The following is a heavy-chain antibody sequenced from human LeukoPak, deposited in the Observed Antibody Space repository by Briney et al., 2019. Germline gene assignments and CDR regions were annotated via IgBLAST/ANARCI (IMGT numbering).Heavy chain of an antibody. CDR3: ARRWMATIDAFDI. Sequence: SETLSLTCTVSGGSISSGGHYWSWIRQHPGKGLEWIGYIYYSGSTFYNPSLKSRLTISVDTSKNQFSLKLSSVTAADTAVYYCARRWMATIDAFDIWGQGTMVTVSS. CDR1: GGSISSGGHY. V-gene: IGHV4-31*03. J-gene: IGHJ3*02. D-gene: IGHD5-24*01. CDR2: IYYSGST.